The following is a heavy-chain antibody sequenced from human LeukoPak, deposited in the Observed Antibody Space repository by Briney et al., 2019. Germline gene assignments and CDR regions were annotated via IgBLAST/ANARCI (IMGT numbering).Heavy chain of an antibody. CDR3: ARAEVRYFDWLPSDYYYYGMDV. CDR2: INAGNGNT. V-gene: IGHV1-3*01. D-gene: IGHD3-9*01. J-gene: IGHJ6*02. Sequence: ASVKVSCKASGYTFTSYAMHRVRQAPGQRLEWMGWINAGNGNTKYSQKFQGRVTITRGTSASTAYMELSSLRSEDTAVYYCARAEVRYFDWLPSDYYYYGMDVWGQGTTVTVSS. CDR1: GYTFTSYA.